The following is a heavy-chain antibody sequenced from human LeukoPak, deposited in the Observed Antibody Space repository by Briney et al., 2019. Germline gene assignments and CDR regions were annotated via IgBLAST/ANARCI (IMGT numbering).Heavy chain of an antibody. Sequence: GGSLRLSCAASGFTFSSYAMSWVRQAPGKGLEWVSAISGSGGSTYYADSVKGRFIISRDNSKNTLYLQMNSLRAEDTAVYYCGKDRTPSRPAGDYFDSWGQGTLVTVSS. CDR1: GFTFSSYA. D-gene: IGHD1-14*01. V-gene: IGHV3-23*01. J-gene: IGHJ4*02. CDR2: ISGSGGST. CDR3: GKDRTPSRPAGDYFDS.